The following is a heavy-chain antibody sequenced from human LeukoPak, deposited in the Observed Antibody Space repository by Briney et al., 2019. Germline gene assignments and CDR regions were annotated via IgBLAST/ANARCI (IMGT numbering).Heavy chain of an antibody. V-gene: IGHV3-23*01. CDR2: ISGSGGST. J-gene: IGHJ4*02. D-gene: IGHD1-20*01. CDR1: GFTFSSYA. Sequence: GGSLRLSCAASGFTFSSYAMSWVRQAPGKGLEWVSTISGSGGSTHYADSVKGRFTISRDNAKNSLYLQMNSLRAEDTAVYFCARGTNWSPLDFDYWGQGTLVTVSS. CDR3: ARGTNWSPLDFDY.